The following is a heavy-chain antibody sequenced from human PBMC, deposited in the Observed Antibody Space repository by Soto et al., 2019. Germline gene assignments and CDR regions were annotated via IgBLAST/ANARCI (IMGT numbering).Heavy chain of an antibody. CDR2: IKSKTDGGTT. CDR3: TADYGGNPSYYYYYGMDV. V-gene: IGHV3-15*01. J-gene: IGHJ6*02. D-gene: IGHD4-17*01. Sequence: PGGSLRLSCAASGFTFSNAWMSWVRQAPGKGLEWVGRIKSKTDGGTTDYAAPVKGRFTISRDDSKNTLYLQMNSLKTEDTAVYYCTADYGGNPSYYYYYGMDVWGQGTTVTVSS. CDR1: GFTFSNAW.